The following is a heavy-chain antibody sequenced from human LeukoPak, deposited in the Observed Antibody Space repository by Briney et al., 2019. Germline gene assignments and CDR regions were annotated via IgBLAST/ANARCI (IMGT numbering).Heavy chain of an antibody. CDR1: GGSISSYY. D-gene: IGHD2-2*01. CDR3: AMTYCSSTSCYLDY. Sequence: PSETLSLTCTVSGGSISSYYWSWIRQPPGKGLEWIGYIYYSGSTYYNPSLKSRVTISVDTSKNQFSLKLSSVTAADTAVYYCAMTYCSSTSCYLDYWGQGTLVTVSS. V-gene: IGHV4-59*01. J-gene: IGHJ4*02. CDR2: IYYSGST.